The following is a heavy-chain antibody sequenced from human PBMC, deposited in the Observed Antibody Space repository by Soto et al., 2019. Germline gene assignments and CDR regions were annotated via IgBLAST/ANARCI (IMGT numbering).Heavy chain of an antibody. CDR3: ARGFRWGMDV. J-gene: IGHJ6*02. V-gene: IGHV3-74*01. Sequence: GGSLRLSCVASGFAISNYWMHWVRQAPGKGLVWVSRINSDASTTDYADPVKGRFTISRDNAKNTVYLQMNSLRAEDTALYYCARGFRWGMDVWGHGTTVTVSS. CDR2: INSDASTT. CDR1: GFAISNYW. D-gene: IGHD3-16*02.